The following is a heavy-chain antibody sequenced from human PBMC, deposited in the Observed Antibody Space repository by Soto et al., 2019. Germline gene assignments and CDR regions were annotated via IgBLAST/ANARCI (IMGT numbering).Heavy chain of an antibody. CDR3: ARAATVSSHSPD. CDR1: GYAFTSYG. D-gene: IGHD2-21*01. V-gene: IGHV1-18*04. CDR2: IAPHSGRT. Sequence: QVQLVQSGPEVKKPGASVRVSCMTSGYAFTSYGVNWVRQAPGQGLEWMGWIAPHSGRTTYLPKFQGRVTITADAATNTSYMELGSLSSDDTCIYFCARAATVSSHSPDWGQGTVVSV. J-gene: IGHJ4*02.